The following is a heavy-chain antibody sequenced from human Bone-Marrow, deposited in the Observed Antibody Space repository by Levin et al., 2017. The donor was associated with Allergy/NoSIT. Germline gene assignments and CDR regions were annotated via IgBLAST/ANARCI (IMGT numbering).Heavy chain of an antibody. V-gene: IGHV3-74*01. J-gene: IGHJ4*02. CDR1: SFPFLNYY. CDR3: ARGGCDRTSCLDH. D-gene: IGHD2-2*01. CDR2: ILNDGTT. Sequence: SLLLSFPSSSFPFLNYYMHWVRQAPGMGLVWVSNILNDGTTNYADSVKGRFTISRDNAKNTLYLQMNSLGEEDTAVYFCARGGCDRTSCLDHWGQGILVTVSS.